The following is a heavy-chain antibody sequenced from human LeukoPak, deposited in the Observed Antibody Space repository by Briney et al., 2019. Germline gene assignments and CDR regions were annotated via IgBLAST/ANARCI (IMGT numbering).Heavy chain of an antibody. Sequence: PSETLSLTCTVSDGSISSATYYWGWIRQPPNKGLDWIGSFFYTGSTYYSPPLKSRVTISVDTSKHQFSLKLSSVTAADTAVYYCARYNNDWYPFDYWGQGTLATVSS. V-gene: IGHV4-39*07. J-gene: IGHJ4*02. CDR3: ARYNNDWYPFDY. CDR1: DGSISSATYY. CDR2: FFYTGST. D-gene: IGHD3-9*01.